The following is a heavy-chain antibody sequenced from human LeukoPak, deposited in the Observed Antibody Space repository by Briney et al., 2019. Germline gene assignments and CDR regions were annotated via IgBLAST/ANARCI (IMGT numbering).Heavy chain of an antibody. J-gene: IGHJ4*02. V-gene: IGHV4-34*01. CDR2: GNHSGNT. CDR3: ARGNSFIAAAGTSKQFDY. Sequence: PSETLSLTCAVYGGSFSGYFCTWIRQPPGKGLEYIGEGNHSGNTNYNPSLKSRVTISVDTSKNQFSLKLSSVTAADTAVYYCARGNSFIAAAGTSKQFDYWGQGTLVTVSS. D-gene: IGHD6-13*01. CDR1: GGSFSGYF.